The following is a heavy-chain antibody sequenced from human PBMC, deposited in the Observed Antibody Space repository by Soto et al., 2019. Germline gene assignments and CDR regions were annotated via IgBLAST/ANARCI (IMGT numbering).Heavy chain of an antibody. J-gene: IGHJ4*02. CDR1: AFTFSSYA. Sequence: GGSLRLSCAASAFTFSSYAMHWVRQAPGKGLEWVAVISYDGSHKNYGDSVKGRFTISRDNSKNTLYVQMNSLRVEDTAVYYCARDQEQLAGYYFDYWGQGTLVTVSS. D-gene: IGHD6-6*01. CDR3: ARDQEQLAGYYFDY. V-gene: IGHV3-30*03. CDR2: ISYDGSHK.